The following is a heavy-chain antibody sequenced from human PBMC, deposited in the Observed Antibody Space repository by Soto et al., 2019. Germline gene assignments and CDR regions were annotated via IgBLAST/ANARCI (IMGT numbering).Heavy chain of an antibody. CDR1: GGNFNSFV. J-gene: IGHJ4*02. V-gene: IGHV1-69*12. D-gene: IGHD1-1*01. CDR2: ILPVFGTT. Sequence: QVQLVQSGAEVKKPGSSVKVSCKSSGGNFNSFVFSWVRQAPGQGLEGMGGILPVFGTTDYAQKLEDRVTITADESTSTAYVELSSLTSGDTAVYYCARGAWGEYNLHWGQGTLVTVSS. CDR3: ARGAWGEYNLH.